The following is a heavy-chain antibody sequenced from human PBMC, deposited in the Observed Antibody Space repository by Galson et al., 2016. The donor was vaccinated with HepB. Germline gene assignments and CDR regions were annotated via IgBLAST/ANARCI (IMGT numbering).Heavy chain of an antibody. CDR2: VYISGST. CDR3: ARDKTRHLFDF. V-gene: IGHV4-4*07. Sequence: SETLSLTCTVSGGSLNNYYWSWIRQPAGKGLEWIGRVYISGSTNYNPSLRGRVTMSVDTSKNQISLRLTAVTAADTAVYYCARDKTRHLFDFWGQGTLVTVTS. J-gene: IGHJ4*02. CDR1: GGSLNNYY.